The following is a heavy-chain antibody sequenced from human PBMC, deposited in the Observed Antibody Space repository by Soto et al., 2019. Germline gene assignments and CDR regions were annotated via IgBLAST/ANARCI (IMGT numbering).Heavy chain of an antibody. CDR2: IIPIFGTA. D-gene: IGHD4-17*01. CDR3: ASSPPPTVTMYSRYFDL. J-gene: IGHJ2*01. Sequence: QVQLVQSGAEVKKPGSSVKVSCKASGGTFSSYAINWVRQAPGQGLEWMGGIIPIFGTANYAQKFQGRVTITADKSTNTAYMGLRSRSSEDTAVYYCASSPPPTVTMYSRYFDLWGRGTLVTVSS. V-gene: IGHV1-69*14. CDR1: GGTFSSYA.